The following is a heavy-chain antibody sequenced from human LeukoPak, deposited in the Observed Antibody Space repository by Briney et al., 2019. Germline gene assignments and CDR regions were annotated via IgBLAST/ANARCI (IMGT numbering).Heavy chain of an antibody. CDR1: GLTFGDYT. V-gene: IGHV3-66*01. CDR3: ARDLAARSSGGYYYYYYYMDV. J-gene: IGHJ6*03. D-gene: IGHD6-6*01. Sequence: GGSLRLSCAASGLTFGDYTMSWVRQAPGKGLEWVSIIYSGGSTFYADSVKGRFTISRDNAKNSLYLQMNSLRAEDTAVYYCARDLAARSSGGYYYYYYYMDVWGKGTTVTVSS. CDR2: IYSGGST.